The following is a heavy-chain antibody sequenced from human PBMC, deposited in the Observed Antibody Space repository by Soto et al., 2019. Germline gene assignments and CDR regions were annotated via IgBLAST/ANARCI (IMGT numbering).Heavy chain of an antibody. J-gene: IGHJ4*02. CDR2: ISDSGDTT. CDR3: AKAARTTTLYNFDF. V-gene: IGHV3-23*01. D-gene: IGHD1-1*01. Sequence: GGSLRLSCAASGFTFSSFGMNWVRQAPGKGLEWVSVISDSGDTTFHADSVKGRFTISRDNSKNILYLQMDSLGAEDTAVYYCAKAARTTTLYNFDFWGQGTLVTVSS. CDR1: GFTFSSFG.